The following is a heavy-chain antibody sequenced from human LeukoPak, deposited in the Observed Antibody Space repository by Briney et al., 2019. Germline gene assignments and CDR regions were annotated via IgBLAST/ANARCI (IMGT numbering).Heavy chain of an antibody. D-gene: IGHD3-10*01. V-gene: IGHV4-31*03. Sequence: SETLSLTCTVSGGSISSGGYYWSWIRQHPGKGLEWIGYIYYSGSTYYNPSLKSRVTISVDTSKNQFSLKLGSVTAADTAVYYCARDSSPTWFGPTDAFDIWGQGTMVTVSS. J-gene: IGHJ3*02. CDR1: GGSISSGGYY. CDR3: ARDSSPTWFGPTDAFDI. CDR2: IYYSGST.